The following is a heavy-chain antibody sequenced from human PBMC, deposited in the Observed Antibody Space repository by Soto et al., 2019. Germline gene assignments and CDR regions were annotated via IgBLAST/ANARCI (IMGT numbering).Heavy chain of an antibody. V-gene: IGHV3-7*03. Sequence: GGSLTPSCQPSGFTSADYWMSWVRQPPGRGLVWVANLNSGGNEKNYLDSVQGRFTLSRDTAENPEYLQLNSLRVEDTAVYYCARDRCIGTYYIKGVTYIFDLWGQGAPVTVSS. CDR2: LNSGGNEK. J-gene: IGHJ4*02. CDR1: GFTSADYW. CDR3: ARDRCIGTYYIKGVTYIFDL. D-gene: IGHD1-26*01.